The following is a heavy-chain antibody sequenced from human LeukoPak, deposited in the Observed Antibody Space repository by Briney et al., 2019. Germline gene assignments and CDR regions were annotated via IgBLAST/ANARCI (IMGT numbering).Heavy chain of an antibody. J-gene: IGHJ4*02. Sequence: GGSLRLSCAASGFTFSSYGMHWVRQAPGKGLDWVAFIRYDGSNKDYAESVKGRFTTSRDNTKNTLYLQLNTLRPEDTAVYYCAKGWDYYVDYWGQGTLVTVSS. CDR3: AKGWDYYVDY. V-gene: IGHV3-30*02. D-gene: IGHD1-26*01. CDR2: IRYDGSNK. CDR1: GFTFSSYG.